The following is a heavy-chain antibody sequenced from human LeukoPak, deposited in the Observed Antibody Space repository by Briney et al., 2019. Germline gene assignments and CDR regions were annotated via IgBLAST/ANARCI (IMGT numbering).Heavy chain of an antibody. J-gene: IGHJ4*02. D-gene: IGHD3-22*01. CDR3: AKRMGGYYDSSGYLDY. CDR2: ISGSGGST. V-gene: IGHV3-23*01. Sequence: GGSLRLSCAASGFTFSNAWMSWVRQAPGKGLEWVSAISGSGGSTYYADSVKGRFTISRDNSKNTLYLQMNSLRAEDTAVYYCAKRMGGYYDSSGYLDYWGQGTLVTVSS. CDR1: GFTFSNAW.